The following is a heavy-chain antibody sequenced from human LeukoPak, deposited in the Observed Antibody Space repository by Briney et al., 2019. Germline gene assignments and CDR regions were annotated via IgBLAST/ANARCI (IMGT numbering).Heavy chain of an antibody. D-gene: IGHD3-16*01. CDR1: GFVFRNYF. V-gene: IGHV3-7*03. J-gene: IGHJ4*02. CDR3: ARAPASDEVWFDY. Sequence: GGSLRLSCAASGFVFRNYFMSWVRQAPGKGLEWVASIKNDGSEIYYVDSVKGRFTISRDNAKNSLYLQMNSLRAEDTAVYYCARAPASDEVWFDYWGQGTLVTVSS. CDR2: IKNDGSEI.